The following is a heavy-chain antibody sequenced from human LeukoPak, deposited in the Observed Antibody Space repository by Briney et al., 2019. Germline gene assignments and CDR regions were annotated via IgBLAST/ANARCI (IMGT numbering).Heavy chain of an antibody. Sequence: SQTLSLTCTVSDGSIISGGYYWSWIRQPPGKGLEWIGYIYSSGSTFYNPSLKSRVTISRDTSKNQFSLKLSPVTAADTAVYYCARTLLVVPAATSYYFDYWGQGTLVTVSS. CDR1: DGSIISGGYY. V-gene: IGHV4-30-4*08. D-gene: IGHD2-2*01. CDR2: IYSSGST. CDR3: ARTLLVVPAATSYYFDY. J-gene: IGHJ4*02.